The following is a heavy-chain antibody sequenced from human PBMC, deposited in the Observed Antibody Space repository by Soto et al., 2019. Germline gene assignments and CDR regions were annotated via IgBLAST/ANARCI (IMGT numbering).Heavy chain of an antibody. CDR2: IYSGGRN. Sequence: SETLSLTCTVSGGSISSFYWSWIRQPAGKGLEWIGRIYSGGRNNYNPSLKSRVTMSVDTSKNQFSLRLSSVTATDTATYYCAAVRVVTTGPEGIFDYWGQGTLVTVSS. CDR3: AAVRVVTTGPEGIFDY. V-gene: IGHV4-4*07. CDR1: GGSISSFY. D-gene: IGHD2-21*02. J-gene: IGHJ4*02.